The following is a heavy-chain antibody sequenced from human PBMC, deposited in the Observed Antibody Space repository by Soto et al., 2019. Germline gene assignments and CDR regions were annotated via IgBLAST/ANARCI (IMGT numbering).Heavy chain of an antibody. CDR3: ARGGDIVVVVAASDPEDAFDI. CDR1: GFTFSSYS. D-gene: IGHD2-15*01. CDR2: ISSSSSYI. V-gene: IGHV3-21*01. Sequence: GGSLRLSCAASGFTFSSYSMNWVRQAPGKGLEWVSSISSSSSYIYYADSVKGRFTISRDNAKNSLYLQMNSLRAEDTAVYYCARGGDIVVVVAASDPEDAFDIWGQGTMVTVSS. J-gene: IGHJ3*02.